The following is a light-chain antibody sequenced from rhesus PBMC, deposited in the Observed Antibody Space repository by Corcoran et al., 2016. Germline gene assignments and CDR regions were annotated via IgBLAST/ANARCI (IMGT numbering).Light chain of an antibody. Sequence: DIQMTQSPSSLSASVGDKVTITCHSSQDISTWLAWYQQKPGKAPKPLIYAASSLQSGVPSRFSGSGAGTDNTLTISSLQPEDFATYDCQQYDELPWTFGQGTKVEIK. V-gene: IGKV1-19*01. CDR1: QDISTW. J-gene: IGKJ1*01. CDR2: AAS. CDR3: QQYDELPWT.